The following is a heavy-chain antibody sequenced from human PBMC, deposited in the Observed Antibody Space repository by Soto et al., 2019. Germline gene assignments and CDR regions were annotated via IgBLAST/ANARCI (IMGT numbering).Heavy chain of an antibody. Sequence: QVQLVASGGGVVQQGRSLTLSCEASGFTFRRHAIHWVRQAPGKGLEWVAVISRDGSNEYYEDSVKGRFTISRDNSKNMLYLQLNSLRRGDTAVYYCARSRNGGVADSFDYWGQGTLVTVSS. CDR2: ISRDGSNE. CDR3: ARSRNGGVADSFDY. CDR1: GFTFRRHA. V-gene: IGHV3-30-3*01. J-gene: IGHJ4*02. D-gene: IGHD3-10*01.